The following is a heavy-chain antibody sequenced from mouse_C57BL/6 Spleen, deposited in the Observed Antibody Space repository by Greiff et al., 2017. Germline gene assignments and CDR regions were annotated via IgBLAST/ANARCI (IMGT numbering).Heavy chain of an antibody. J-gene: IGHJ3*01. V-gene: IGHV5-15*01. CDR3: ARHWEGFAY. D-gene: IGHD4-1*01. Sequence: DVMLVESGGGLVQPGGSLKLSCAASGFTFSDYGMEWVRQAPRKGPEWVAFISNLAYSIYYADTVTGRFTISRENAKNTLYLEMSSLRSEDTAMYYCARHWEGFAYWGQGTLVTVSA. CDR1: GFTFSDYG. CDR2: ISNLAYSI.